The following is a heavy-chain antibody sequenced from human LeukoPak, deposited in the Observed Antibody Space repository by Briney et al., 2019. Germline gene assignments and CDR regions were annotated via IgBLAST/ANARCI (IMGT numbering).Heavy chain of an antibody. CDR1: GFTFSSYD. V-gene: IGHV3-23*01. D-gene: IGHD5-12*01. J-gene: IGHJ4*02. CDR3: AKGPLGVLGASISDC. CDR2: INDGDGST. Sequence: GGSLRLSCATSGFTFSSYDMNWVRQAPGKGLEWVSAINDGDGSTIYADSVKGRFTISRDNSKNTLFLQMNSLRAQDTAVYYCAKGPLGVLGASISDCWGQGIPVTVSS.